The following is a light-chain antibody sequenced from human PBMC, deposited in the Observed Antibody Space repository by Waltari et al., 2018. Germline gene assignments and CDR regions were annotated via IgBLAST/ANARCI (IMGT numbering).Light chain of an antibody. J-gene: IGKJ5*01. CDR1: QDIKEY. CDR3: QQYENLPIT. Sequence: DIQMTQSPSSLSASVGDRVTITCQASQDIKEYLNWYQQKPGKAPKLLIYDASSLETGVPSRFRGSGSGTDFTFTISSLQPEDVATYYCQQYENLPITFGQGTRLDFK. CDR2: DAS. V-gene: IGKV1-33*01.